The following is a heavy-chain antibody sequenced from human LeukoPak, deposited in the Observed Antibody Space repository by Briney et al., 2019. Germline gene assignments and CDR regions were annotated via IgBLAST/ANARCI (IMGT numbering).Heavy chain of an antibody. CDR3: ARDGDYDILTGLDY. Sequence: GASVTVSCTASGYTFTSYGISWVRQAPGQGLEWMGWISAYNGNTNYAQKLQGRVTMTTDTSTSTAYMKLRSMRSDDTAVYYCARDGDYDILTGLDYWGQGTLVTVSS. CDR1: GYTFTSYG. V-gene: IGHV1-18*04. J-gene: IGHJ4*02. D-gene: IGHD3-9*01. CDR2: ISAYNGNT.